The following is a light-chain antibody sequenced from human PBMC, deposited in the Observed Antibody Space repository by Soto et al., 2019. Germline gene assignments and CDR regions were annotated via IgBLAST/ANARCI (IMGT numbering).Light chain of an antibody. V-gene: IGKV3-20*01. Sequence: EIVLTQAPGTLSLTTGERATLSCRASQSVGSSYLAWYQQKPGQAPRLLIYGASSRATGIPDRFSGSGSGTDFTLTISRLEPEDFALYYCQQYGSSPWTFGQGTKV. J-gene: IGKJ1*01. CDR2: GAS. CDR3: QQYGSSPWT. CDR1: QSVGSSY.